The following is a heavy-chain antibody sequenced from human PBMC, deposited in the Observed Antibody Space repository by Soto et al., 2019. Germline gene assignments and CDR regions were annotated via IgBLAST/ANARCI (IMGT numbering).Heavy chain of an antibody. CDR3: ARAPYINAWYRFDL. D-gene: IGHD6-13*01. CDR2: IKHDGSVK. Sequence: PGGSLRLSCVASGFTFSGYWMSWVRQAPGKGLEWVADIKHDGSVKFYVDSVKGRSTISRDNAKKLLYLQMSGLRAEDTALYYCARAPYINAWYRFDLWGQGTLVTVSS. J-gene: IGHJ4*02. CDR1: GFTFSGYW. V-gene: IGHV3-7*03.